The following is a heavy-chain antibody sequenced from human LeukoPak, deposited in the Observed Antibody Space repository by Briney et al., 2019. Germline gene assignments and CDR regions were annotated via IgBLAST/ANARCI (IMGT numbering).Heavy chain of an antibody. Sequence: GGSLRLSCAASGFTFDDYAMHWVRQAPGKGLEWVSGISWNSGSIGYADSVKGRFTISRDNAKNSLYLQMNSLRAEDTAVYYCARDSSGAAWFGELFDYWGQGTLVTVSS. V-gene: IGHV3-9*01. D-gene: IGHD3-10*01. CDR1: GFTFDDYA. CDR2: ISWNSGSI. J-gene: IGHJ4*02. CDR3: ARDSSGAAWFGELFDY.